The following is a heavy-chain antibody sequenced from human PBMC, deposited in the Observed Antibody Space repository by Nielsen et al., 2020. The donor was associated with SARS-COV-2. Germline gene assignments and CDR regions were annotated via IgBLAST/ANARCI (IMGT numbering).Heavy chain of an antibody. V-gene: IGHV1-2*06. Sequence: ASVKVSCKASGYTFTDYYIPWVRQAPGQGLEWMGRNNPYSGGTNYAQKFQGTVTMTRDASISTVYMELTSDDTAVYYCARARATIFGLVMSYGMDVWGQGTTVAVSS. CDR2: NNPYSGGT. J-gene: IGHJ6*02. D-gene: IGHD3/OR15-3a*01. CDR1: GYTFTDYY. CDR3: ARARATIFGLVMSYGMDV.